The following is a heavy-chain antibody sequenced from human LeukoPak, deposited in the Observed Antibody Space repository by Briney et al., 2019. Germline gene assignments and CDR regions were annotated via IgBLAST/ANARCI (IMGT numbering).Heavy chain of an antibody. V-gene: IGHV3-7*01. J-gene: IGHJ4*02. CDR2: IRKDGGAK. Sequence: GGPLRLSCAASGFPFSTYWMAWLRQDQGKGLDWVANIRKDGGAKFYAASVKGRFIISRDNAKNSLYLQMNNLRDEDTAVYYCASSHDSSGNDWGQGTLVTV. CDR1: GFPFSTYW. D-gene: IGHD3-22*01. CDR3: ASSHDSSGND.